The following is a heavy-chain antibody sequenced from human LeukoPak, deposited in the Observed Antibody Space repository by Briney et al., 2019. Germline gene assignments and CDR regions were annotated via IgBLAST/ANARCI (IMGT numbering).Heavy chain of an antibody. V-gene: IGHV3-23*01. Sequence: GGSLRLSCAASGFTFSSYAMSWVRQAPGKGLEWVSAISSSGGSTYYADSVKGRFTISRDNSKNTLYLQMNSLRAEDTAVYYCAKRPKYYYDSSGFSWFDPWGQGTLVTVSS. CDR3: AKRPKYYYDSSGFSWFDP. CDR1: GFTFSSYA. D-gene: IGHD3-22*01. J-gene: IGHJ5*02. CDR2: ISSSGGST.